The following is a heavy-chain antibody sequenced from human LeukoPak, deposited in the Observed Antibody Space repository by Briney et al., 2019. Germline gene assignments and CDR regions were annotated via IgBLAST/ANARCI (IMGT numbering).Heavy chain of an antibody. J-gene: IGHJ5*02. D-gene: IGHD3-22*01. Sequence: GGSLRRSCAASGFTFSTYAMSWVRQAPGKGLEWVSGISGSGGSTYYADSVKGRFTISRDNSKNTVYVQMNSLRAEDTAVYYCAKDPTTYYDTSGYGRYNWFDPWGQGTLVTVSS. CDR3: AKDPTTYYDTSGYGRYNWFDP. V-gene: IGHV3-23*01. CDR2: ISGSGGST. CDR1: GFTFSTYA.